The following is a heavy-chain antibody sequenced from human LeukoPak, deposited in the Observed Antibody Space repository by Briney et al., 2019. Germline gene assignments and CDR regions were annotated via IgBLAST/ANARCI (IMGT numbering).Heavy chain of an antibody. Sequence: ASVKVSCKASGYTFTGYYMHWVRQAPGQGLEWMGWINPNSGGTNYAQKFQGRVTMTRDTSISTAYMELSRLRSDDTAVYYCARVKVPGGYYYYYMDVWGKGTTVTVSS. D-gene: IGHD1-1*01. CDR3: ARVKVPGGYYYYYMDV. CDR1: GYTFTGYY. J-gene: IGHJ6*03. V-gene: IGHV1-2*02. CDR2: INPNSGGT.